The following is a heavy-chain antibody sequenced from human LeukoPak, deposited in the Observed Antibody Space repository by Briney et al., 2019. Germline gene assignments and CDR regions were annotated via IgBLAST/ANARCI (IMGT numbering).Heavy chain of an antibody. D-gene: IGHD3-16*01. Sequence: PSQTLSLTCTVSGGSISSGGYYWSWIRQHPGKGLEWIGYIYYSGSTYYNPSLKSRVTISVDTSKNQFSLKLSSVTAADTAVYYCARLGVFSYVAFDIWGQGTMVTVSS. CDR2: IYYSGST. J-gene: IGHJ3*02. CDR3: ARLGVFSYVAFDI. V-gene: IGHV4-31*03. CDR1: GGSISSGGYY.